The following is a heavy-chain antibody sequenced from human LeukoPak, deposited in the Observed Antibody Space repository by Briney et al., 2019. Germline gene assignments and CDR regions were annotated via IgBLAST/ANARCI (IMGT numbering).Heavy chain of an antibody. Sequence: PGGSLRLSCAASGFTFSSYWMHWVRQAPGKGLVGVSRINSDGSSTSYADSVKGRFTISRDKAKNTLYLQMNSLRAEDTAVYYCARDRQYYGSGSYDIWGQGTMVTVSS. D-gene: IGHD3-10*01. V-gene: IGHV3-74*01. CDR3: ARDRQYYGSGSYDI. CDR1: GFTFSSYW. CDR2: INSDGSST. J-gene: IGHJ3*02.